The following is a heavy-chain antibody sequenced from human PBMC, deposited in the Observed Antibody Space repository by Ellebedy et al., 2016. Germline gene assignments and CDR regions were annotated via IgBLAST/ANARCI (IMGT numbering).Heavy chain of an antibody. CDR1: GYNFTAYY. J-gene: IGHJ5*02. V-gene: IGHV1-2*02. D-gene: IGHD6-13*01. CDR3: TRFSSTWYWFDP. Sequence: ASVKVSCXASGYNFTAYYIHWVRQAPGQGLEWMGWINPHSGGTNFAQKFQGRVTMTRDTSISTAYMELSKLRSDDTAVYYCTRFSSTWYWFDPWGQGTLVTVS. CDR2: INPHSGGT.